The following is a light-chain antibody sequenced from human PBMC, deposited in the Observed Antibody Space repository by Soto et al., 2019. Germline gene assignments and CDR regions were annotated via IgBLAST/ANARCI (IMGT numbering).Light chain of an antibody. J-gene: IGLJ1*01. CDR3: NSYTSSSTLLYV. Sequence: QSVLTQPASVSGSPGQSITISCTGTSSGVGGYNDVSWYQQHPGKAPKLMIYDVSNRPSGVSNRFSGSKSGNTASLTISGLQAEDEADYYCNSYTSSSTLLYVFGTGTKVTVL. CDR2: DVS. V-gene: IGLV2-14*01. CDR1: SSGVGGYND.